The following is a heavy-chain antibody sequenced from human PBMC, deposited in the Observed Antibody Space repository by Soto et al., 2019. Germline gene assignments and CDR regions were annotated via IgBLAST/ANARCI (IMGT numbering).Heavy chain of an antibody. CDR2: IWYDGSNK. Sequence: GGSLRLSCAASGFTFSSYGMHWVRQAPGKGLEWVAVIWYDGSNKYYADSVKGRFTISRDNSKNTLYLQMNSLRAEDTAVYYCARGCSGGSCYPTRSAEYYQHWGQGTLVTVSS. J-gene: IGHJ1*01. CDR1: GFTFSSYG. D-gene: IGHD2-15*01. V-gene: IGHV3-33*01. CDR3: ARGCSGGSCYPTRSAEYYQH.